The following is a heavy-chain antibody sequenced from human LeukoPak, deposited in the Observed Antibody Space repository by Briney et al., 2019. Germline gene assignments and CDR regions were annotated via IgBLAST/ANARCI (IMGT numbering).Heavy chain of an antibody. D-gene: IGHD2-8*01. CDR2: INPNSGGT. CDR3: ARGGEDIVLIFFDY. J-gene: IGHJ4*02. CDR1: GYTFTGYY. Sequence: GASVKVSCKASGYTFTGYYMHWVRRAPGQGLEWMGWINPNSGGTNYAQKFQGRVTMTRDTSISTAYMELSRLRSDDTAVYYCARGGEDIVLIFFDYWGQGTLVTVSS. V-gene: IGHV1-2*02.